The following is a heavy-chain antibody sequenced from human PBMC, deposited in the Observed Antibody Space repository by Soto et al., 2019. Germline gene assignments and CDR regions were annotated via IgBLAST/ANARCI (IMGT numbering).Heavy chain of an antibody. D-gene: IGHD3-10*01. Sequence: GGSLRLSCAASGFTFSNAWMTWVRQAPGKGLEWVGRIKSKTDGGTTDYAAPVKGRFTISRDDSKNTLYLQMNSLKTEDTAVYYCTTTMVRGGRRYDYWGQGTLVTVSS. J-gene: IGHJ4*02. CDR1: GFTFSNAW. V-gene: IGHV3-15*01. CDR3: TTTMVRGGRRYDY. CDR2: IKSKTDGGTT.